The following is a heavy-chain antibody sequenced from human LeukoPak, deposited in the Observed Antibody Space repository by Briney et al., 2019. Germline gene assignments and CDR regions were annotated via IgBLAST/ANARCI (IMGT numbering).Heavy chain of an antibody. J-gene: IGHJ4*02. D-gene: IGHD3-10*01. CDR1: GYTLTSFY. Sequence: GASVKVSCKASGYTLTSFYMHWVRQAPGQGLEWMGIINPSGGSTSYAQKFQGRVTMTKDTSTSTVYMELSSLRSEDTAVYYCARGTATMGDYWGQGTLVTVSS. CDR3: ARGTATMGDY. CDR2: INPSGGST. V-gene: IGHV1-46*01.